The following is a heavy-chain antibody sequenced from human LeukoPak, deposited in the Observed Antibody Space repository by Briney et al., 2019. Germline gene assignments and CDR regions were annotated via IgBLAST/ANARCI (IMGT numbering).Heavy chain of an antibody. D-gene: IGHD6-13*01. CDR1: GFSVGHNY. CDR2: IYSGGNT. Sequence: GGSLRLSCTASGFSVGHNYMNWVRQAPGKGLEWVALIYSGGNTHYADSVKGRFTISRDNSKNTLYLQMSSLRVEDTAVYYCTRDTPGIAASVSGGWGQGTLVTVSS. J-gene: IGHJ4*02. CDR3: TRDTPGIAASVSGG. V-gene: IGHV3-53*01.